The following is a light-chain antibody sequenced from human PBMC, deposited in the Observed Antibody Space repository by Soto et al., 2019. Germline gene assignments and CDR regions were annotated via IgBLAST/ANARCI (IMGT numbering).Light chain of an antibody. CDR3: SSYTTSNTRQIV. J-gene: IGLJ1*01. V-gene: IGLV2-14*01. Sequence: QSALTQPASVSGSPGQSITISCTGTSSDVGGYHYVSWYQQHPGKAPKFIIYDVSNRPSGVSNRFSGSKSGNTASLTISGLQAEDEADSYCSSYTTSNTRQIVFGTGTKLTVL. CDR1: SSDVGGYHY. CDR2: DVS.